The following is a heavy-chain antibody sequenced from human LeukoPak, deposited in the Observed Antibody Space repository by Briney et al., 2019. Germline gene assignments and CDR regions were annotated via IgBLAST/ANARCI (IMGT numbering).Heavy chain of an antibody. CDR3: ARTSYSTTWHSDY. CDR2: ISGHNANT. J-gene: IGHJ4*02. Sequence: ASVKVSCKVSSYTFTSYGINGVRQAPGQGPEWVGWISGHNANTNYGRKFQGRVTMTTDTSTSTAYMELRSLTFDDTAIYYCARTSYSTTWHSDYWGQGTLVALSS. CDR1: SYTFTSYG. V-gene: IGHV1-18*01. D-gene: IGHD5-18*01.